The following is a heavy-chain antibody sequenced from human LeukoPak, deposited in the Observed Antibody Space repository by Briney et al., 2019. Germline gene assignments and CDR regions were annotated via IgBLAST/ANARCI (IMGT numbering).Heavy chain of an antibody. Sequence: PSETLSLTCTVSGGSISSYYWSWLRQPAGKGLEGIGRIYTSGSTNYNPSLTSRVTMSVEKTKNQFSLKLSSVTAADTAVYYCARQIRAVGATAGNYYYYYMDVWGKGTTVTVSS. D-gene: IGHD2-15*01. J-gene: IGHJ6*03. CDR2: IYTSGST. CDR1: GGSISSYY. CDR3: ARQIRAVGATAGNYYYYYMDV. V-gene: IGHV4-4*07.